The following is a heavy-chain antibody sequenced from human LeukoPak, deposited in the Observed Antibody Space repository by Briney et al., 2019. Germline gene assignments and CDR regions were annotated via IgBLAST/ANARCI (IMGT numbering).Heavy chain of an antibody. J-gene: IGHJ4*02. CDR1: GFTFSSYS. D-gene: IGHD2-2*01. CDR3: TTDIVVVPAGMRGY. CDR2: IKSKTDGGTT. V-gene: IGHV3-15*01. Sequence: GGSLRLSCAASGFTFSSYSMNWVRQAPGKGLEWVGRIKSKTDGGTTDYAAPVKGRFTISRDDSKTTLYLQMNSLKTEDTAVYYCTTDIVVVPAGMRGYWGQGTLVTVSS.